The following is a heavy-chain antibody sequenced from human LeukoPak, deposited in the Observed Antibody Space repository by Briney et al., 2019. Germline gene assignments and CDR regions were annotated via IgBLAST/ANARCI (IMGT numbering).Heavy chain of an antibody. CDR1: GLNFRKSW. Sequence: PGGSLRLSCAASGLNFRKSWMTWVRQAPGRGLEWVANIKDDGSEKFYVDSVKGRFTISRDDAKSSLYLQMNSLRVEDTAVYYCTNWGDTWGLDFWGQGVLVSVSS. J-gene: IGHJ4*02. CDR2: IKDDGSEK. V-gene: IGHV3-7*01. D-gene: IGHD7-27*01. CDR3: TNWGDTWGLDF.